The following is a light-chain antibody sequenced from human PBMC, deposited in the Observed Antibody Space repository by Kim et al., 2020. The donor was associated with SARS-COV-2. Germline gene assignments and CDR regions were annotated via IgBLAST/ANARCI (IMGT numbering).Light chain of an antibody. J-gene: IGKJ1*01. CDR1: QNIISW. CDR3: QHFYDVSWA. CDR2: KTS. Sequence: ASGWDRLTNTCLASQNIISWLAWYQLKPAKAPRLLISKTSNLESGVPSRFSGSGSGAEFTLTISSLQPDDFATYYCQHFYDVSWAFGQGTKVDIK. V-gene: IGKV1-5*03.